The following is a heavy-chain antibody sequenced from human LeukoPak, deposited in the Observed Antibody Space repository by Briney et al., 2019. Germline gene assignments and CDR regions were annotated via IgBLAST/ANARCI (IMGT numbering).Heavy chain of an antibody. CDR2: ISSSSSYI. J-gene: IGHJ4*02. D-gene: IGHD4-23*01. CDR3: AREGYGGNSGY. V-gene: IGHV3-21*01. CDR1: GFTFSSYS. Sequence: GGPLRLSCAASGFTFSSYSMNWVRQAPGKGLGWVSSISSSSSYIYYADSVKGRFTISRDNSKNTLYLQMNSLRAEDTAVYYCAREGYGGNSGYWGQGTLVTVSS.